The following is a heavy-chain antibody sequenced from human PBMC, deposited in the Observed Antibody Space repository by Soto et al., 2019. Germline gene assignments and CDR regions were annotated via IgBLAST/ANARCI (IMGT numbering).Heavy chain of an antibody. D-gene: IGHD3-10*01. CDR3: ARGRITMVRGVITWFDP. CDR1: GYTFTSYY. CDR2: INPSGGST. Sequence: QVQLVQSGAEVKKPGASVKVSCKASGYTFTSYYMHWVRQAPGQGLEWMGIINPSGGSTSYAQKFQGRVTMTRDTSTSTVYMELSSLRSEDTAVYYCARGRITMVRGVITWFDPWGQGTLSPSPQ. V-gene: IGHV1-46*01. J-gene: IGHJ5*02.